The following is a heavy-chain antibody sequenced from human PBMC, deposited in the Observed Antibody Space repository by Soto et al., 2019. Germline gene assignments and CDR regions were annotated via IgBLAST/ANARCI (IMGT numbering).Heavy chain of an antibody. V-gene: IGHV3-23*01. CDR1: GFIFSSYA. Sequence: GGSLRLSCAASGFIFSSYAMSWVRQTPGKGLEWVTSVRGSGDNPYYADSVKGRFTVSRDSSKNMLYLQMNSLRDEDTAVYYCAKNHDFWSGPFDYWGQGTLVTAPQ. CDR3: AKNHDFWSGPFDY. D-gene: IGHD3-3*01. CDR2: VRGSGDNP. J-gene: IGHJ4*02.